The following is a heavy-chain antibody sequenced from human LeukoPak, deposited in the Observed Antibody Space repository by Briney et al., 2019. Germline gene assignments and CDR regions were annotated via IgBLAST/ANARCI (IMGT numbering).Heavy chain of an antibody. D-gene: IGHD3-22*01. J-gene: IGHJ4*02. CDR2: IRYDGSHK. Sequence: GGSLRLSCAASGFTFSNYDMHWVRQAPGKGLEWVAFIRYDGSHKYYADSVKGRFTISRDNSKNTLYLQMNSLRAEDTAVYYCARGGPYYYDMSGYKGYFDYWGQGTLVTVSS. CDR1: GFTFSNYD. CDR3: ARGGPYYYDMSGYKGYFDY. V-gene: IGHV3-30*02.